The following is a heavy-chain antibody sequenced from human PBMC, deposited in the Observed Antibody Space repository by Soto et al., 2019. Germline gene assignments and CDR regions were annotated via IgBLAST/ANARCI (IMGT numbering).Heavy chain of an antibody. V-gene: IGHV2-5*01. CDR3: AHRGFTKSNSLPPDFDY. Sequence: QITLKESGPTLVKPTQTLALTCTFSGFSLNSSGVGVGWICQPPGKALEWLALIYWNDEMHYSPSLKSRLTIISDAYKQQAVLPETNMDPVDKATYYCAHRGFTKSNSLPPDFDYWGQGILVTVSS. D-gene: IGHD5-18*01. J-gene: IGHJ4*02. CDR1: GFSLNSSGVG. CDR2: IYWNDEM.